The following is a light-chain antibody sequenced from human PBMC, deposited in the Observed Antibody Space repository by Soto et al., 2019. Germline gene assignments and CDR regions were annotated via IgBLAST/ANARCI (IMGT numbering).Light chain of an antibody. Sequence: EIVLTQSPGTLSLSPGERATLSCRASQSVSSSHLAWYQQKPGQAPRLLIYGASSRATGVPDMFSGSGSGTDFTLTISRLDPEDVAVYYCHQHGSSRTFGQGTKVEIK. CDR1: QSVSSSH. CDR3: HQHGSSRT. CDR2: GAS. J-gene: IGKJ1*01. V-gene: IGKV3-20*01.